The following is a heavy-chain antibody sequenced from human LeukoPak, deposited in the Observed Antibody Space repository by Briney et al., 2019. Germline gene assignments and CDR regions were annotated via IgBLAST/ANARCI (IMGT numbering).Heavy chain of an antibody. CDR3: ARVNYYDRSGYYRVYFAY. CDR1: GLTVSTNC. J-gene: IGHJ4*02. V-gene: IGHV3-7*05. CDR2: IKEDGSEK. D-gene: IGHD3-22*01. Sequence: PGGSLRLSCAASGLTVSTNCMTWVRQAPGKGLEWVANIKEDGSEKDYVDSVKGRFTISRDNAKNSMYLQMNSLRAEDTAVYYCARVNYYDRSGYYRVYFAYWGQGTLVTVSS.